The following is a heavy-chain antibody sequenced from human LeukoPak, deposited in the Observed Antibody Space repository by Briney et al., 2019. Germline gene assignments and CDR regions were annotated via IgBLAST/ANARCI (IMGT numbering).Heavy chain of an antibody. J-gene: IGHJ1*01. Sequence: GASVKVSCKASGYTFTSYDINWVRQATGQGLEWMGWMNPNSGNTGYAQKFQGRVTMTRNTSISTAYMKLSSLRSEDTAVYYCARGCRLSKWLTTREYFQHWGQGTLVTVSP. D-gene: IGHD6-19*01. CDR1: GYTFTSYD. V-gene: IGHV1-8*01. CDR3: ARGCRLSKWLTTREYFQH. CDR2: MNPNSGNT.